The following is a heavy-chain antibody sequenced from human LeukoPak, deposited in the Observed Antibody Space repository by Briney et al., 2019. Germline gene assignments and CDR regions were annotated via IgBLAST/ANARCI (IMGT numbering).Heavy chain of an antibody. J-gene: IGHJ4*02. V-gene: IGHV3-7*01. CDR1: GFTFRTYW. D-gene: IGHD6-13*01. CDR3: ATYSSTWGYLDF. CDR2: IKHDGSQK. Sequence: GGSLRLSCVGSGFTFRTYWMSWVRQAPGKGLEWVANIKHDGSQKYYVDSVKGRFTISGDNGKNSVYLHMNTLRVEDTAVYYCATYSSTWGYLDFWGQGTLVTVSS.